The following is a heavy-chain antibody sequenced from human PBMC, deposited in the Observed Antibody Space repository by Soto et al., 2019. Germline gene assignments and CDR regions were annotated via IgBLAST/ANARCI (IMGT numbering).Heavy chain of an antibody. V-gene: IGHV1-69*12. D-gene: IGHD2-2*01. CDR1: GGTFSSYA. CDR3: ARDLVPSAMGVPGDY. J-gene: IGHJ4*02. CDR2: IIPIFGTA. Sequence: QVQLVQSGAEVKKPGSSVKVSCTASGGTFSSYAISWVRQAPGHGLEWMGGIIPIFGTANYAQKFQGRVTITADESTSTAYMELSSLRSEDTAVYYCARDLVPSAMGVPGDYWGQGTLVTVSS.